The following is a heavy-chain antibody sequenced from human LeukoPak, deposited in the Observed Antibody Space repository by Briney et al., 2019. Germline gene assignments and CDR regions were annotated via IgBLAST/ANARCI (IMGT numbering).Heavy chain of an antibody. D-gene: IGHD1-14*01. CDR1: GGSISSSNW. CDR3: ARNAGPGWRAFDY. V-gene: IGHV4-4*02. J-gene: IGHJ4*02. Sequence: SSETLSLTCAVSGGSISSSNWWSWVRPPPGKGLEWIGEIYHSGSTNYNPSLKSRVTISVDKSKNQFSLKLSSVTAADTAVYYCARNAGPGWRAFDYWGQGTLVTVSS. CDR2: IYHSGST.